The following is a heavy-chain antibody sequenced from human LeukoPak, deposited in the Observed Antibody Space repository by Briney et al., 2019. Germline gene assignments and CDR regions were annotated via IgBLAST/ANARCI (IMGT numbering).Heavy chain of an antibody. Sequence: SETLSLTCTVSGGSISSYYWSWIRQPPGKGLEWIGYIYYSGSTNYNPSLKSRATISIDTSKNQFSLKLNSVTAADTAVYYCARQRPREYYFDYWGQGTLVTVSS. CDR3: ARQRPREYYFDY. J-gene: IGHJ4*02. V-gene: IGHV4-59*01. CDR1: GGSISSYY. CDR2: IYYSGST.